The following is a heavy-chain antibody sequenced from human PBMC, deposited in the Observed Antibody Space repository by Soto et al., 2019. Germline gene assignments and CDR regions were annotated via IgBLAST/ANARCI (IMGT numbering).Heavy chain of an antibody. D-gene: IGHD3-3*01. CDR2: INHSGST. V-gene: IGHV4-34*01. J-gene: IGHJ5*02. Sequence: SETLSLTCAVYGGSFSGYYRSWIRQPPGKGLEWIGEINHSGSTNYNPSLKSRVTISVDTSKNQFSLKLSSVTAADTAVYYCARGYYDFWSGYLNWFDPWGQGTLVTVSS. CDR3: ARGYYDFWSGYLNWFDP. CDR1: GGSFSGYY.